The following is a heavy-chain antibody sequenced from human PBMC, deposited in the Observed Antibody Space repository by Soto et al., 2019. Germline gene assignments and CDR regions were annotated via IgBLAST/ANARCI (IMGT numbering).Heavy chain of an antibody. Sequence: EVQLLESGGGLVQPGGSLRLSCAASGFTFGNYAFSWVRQAPGKGLEWVSVISGGGDATYYQDSVKGRFTTSRDNSTSSRYLQMSSLRAEDTPLYSCANKLLGSIALPAVYYFDYWGQGTLVTVA. CDR1: GFTFGNYA. D-gene: IGHD6-19*01. J-gene: IGHJ4*02. CDR2: ISGGGDAT. V-gene: IGHV3-23*01. CDR3: ANKLLGSIALPAVYYFDY.